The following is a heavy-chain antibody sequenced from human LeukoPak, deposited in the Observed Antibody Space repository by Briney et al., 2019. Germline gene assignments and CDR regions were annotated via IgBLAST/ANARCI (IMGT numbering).Heavy chain of an antibody. J-gene: IGHJ4*02. CDR2: ISYDGSTE. Sequence: GGSLRLSCEGSGFIFNNYGMHWVRQAPGKGLEWAAVISYDGSTEYYADSVKGRFSISRDNSKSTLYLEMNSLRFEDTALYYCARDEITMIISTLEYWGQGTLVTVSS. CDR3: ARDEITMIISTLEY. CDR1: GFIFNNYG. V-gene: IGHV3-30*03. D-gene: IGHD3-22*01.